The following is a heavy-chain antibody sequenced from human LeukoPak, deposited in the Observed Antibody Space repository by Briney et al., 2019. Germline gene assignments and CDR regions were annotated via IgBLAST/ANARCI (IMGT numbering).Heavy chain of an antibody. CDR3: ARHAPLGYSSVSYPPPNWFDP. CDR2: IYYSGST. V-gene: IGHV4-39*01. D-gene: IGHD6-19*01. Sequence: SETLSLTCTVSGGSISSSSYYWGWIRQPPGKGLEWIGSIYYSGSTYYNPSLKSRVTISVDTSKNQFSLKLSSVTAADTAVYHCARHAPLGYSSVSYPPPNWFDPWGQGTLVTVSS. CDR1: GGSISSSSYY. J-gene: IGHJ5*02.